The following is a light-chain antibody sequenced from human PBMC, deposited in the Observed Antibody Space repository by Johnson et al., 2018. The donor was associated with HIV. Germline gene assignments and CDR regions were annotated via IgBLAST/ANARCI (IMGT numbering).Light chain of an antibody. J-gene: IGLJ1*01. CDR2: END. CDR3: GTWDNSRSIGYV. CDR1: GSNIGSHY. Sequence: QSVLTQPPSVSAAPGQRVTISCSGRGSNIGSHYVSWYQQLPGTAPKLLIFENDKRPSGIPDRFSGSKSGTSATLGITGLQAGDEADYYCGTWDNSRSIGYVFGTGTKVTVL. V-gene: IGLV1-51*02.